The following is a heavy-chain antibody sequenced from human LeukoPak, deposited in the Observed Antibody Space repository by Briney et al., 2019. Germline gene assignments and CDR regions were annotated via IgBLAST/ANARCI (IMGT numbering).Heavy chain of an antibody. V-gene: IGHV3-23*01. J-gene: IGHJ4*02. Sequence: GGSLRLSCAASGFTFSSYAMSWVRQAPGKGLEWVSAISGSGGSTYYADSVKGRFTISRDNSKNTLYLQMNSLRAEDTAVYYCARVLSALWFGELLPWGQGTLVTVSS. D-gene: IGHD3-10*01. CDR1: GFTFSSYA. CDR3: ARVLSALWFGELLP. CDR2: ISGSGGST.